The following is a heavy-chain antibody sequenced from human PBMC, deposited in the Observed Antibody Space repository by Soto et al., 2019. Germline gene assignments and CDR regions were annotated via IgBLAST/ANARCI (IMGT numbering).Heavy chain of an antibody. D-gene: IGHD3-3*01. CDR3: ARADYDFWSGYHPRFNWFDP. CDR1: GFTFSSYV. V-gene: IGHV3-33*01. Sequence: PGGSLRLSCAASGFTFSSYVMHWVRQSPGKGLEWVAVIWYDGSNKYYADSVKGRFTISRDNSKNTLYLQMNSLRAEDTAVYYCARADYDFWSGYHPRFNWFDPWGQGTLVTVSS. CDR2: IWYDGSNK. J-gene: IGHJ5*02.